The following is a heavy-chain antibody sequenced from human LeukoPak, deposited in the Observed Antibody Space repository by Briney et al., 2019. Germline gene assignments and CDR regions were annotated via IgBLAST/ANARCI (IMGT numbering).Heavy chain of an antibody. CDR2: INSDGSST. J-gene: IGHJ6*03. V-gene: IGHV3-74*01. CDR1: GFTFSSFW. D-gene: IGHD2-8*01. CDR3: ANGYCTNGVCYPYYYYYMDV. Sequence: PGGSLRLSCAGSGFTFSSFWMYWVRQAPGKGLVWVSRINSDGSSTDYADSVKGRFTISRDNSKNTLYLQMNSLRAEDTAVYYCANGYCTNGVCYPYYYYYMDVWGKGTTVTVSS.